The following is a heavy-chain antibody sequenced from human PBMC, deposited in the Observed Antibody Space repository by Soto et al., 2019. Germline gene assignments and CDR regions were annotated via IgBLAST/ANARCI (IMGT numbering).Heavy chain of an antibody. CDR2: IYHSGST. V-gene: IGHV4-30-2*01. CDR3: AGGQVVAAQH. Sequence: QLQLQESGSGLVKPSQTLSLTCAVSGGSISSGGYSWSWIRQPPGKGLEWIGYIYHSGSTYYNPSPKSRVTTAVDRFKNQFSLKMSSVTAADTDVYYCAGGQVVAAQHWGQGTLVTVSS. D-gene: IGHD2-15*01. CDR1: GGSISSGGYS. J-gene: IGHJ4*02.